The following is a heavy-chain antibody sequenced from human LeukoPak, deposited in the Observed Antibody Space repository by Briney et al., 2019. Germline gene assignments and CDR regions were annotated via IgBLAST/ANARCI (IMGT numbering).Heavy chain of an antibody. D-gene: IGHD3-22*01. CDR1: GYSFTSYW. J-gene: IGHJ3*02. CDR2: IYPGDSDP. Sequence: GESLKISCKGSGYSFTSYWIGWVRQMPGKGLEWMGIIYPGDSDPRYSPSFQGQVTISADKSISTAYLQWSSLKASDTAMYYCARRLYYYDSSSWGAFDIWGQGTMVTVSS. CDR3: ARRLYYYDSSSWGAFDI. V-gene: IGHV5-51*01.